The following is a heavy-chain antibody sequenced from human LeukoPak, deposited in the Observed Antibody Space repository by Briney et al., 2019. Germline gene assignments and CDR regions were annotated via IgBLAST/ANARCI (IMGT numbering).Heavy chain of an antibody. CDR2: IYYSGNT. J-gene: IGHJ4*02. CDR3: ARHKVYGSGSFYFDY. V-gene: IGHV4-39*01. D-gene: IGHD3-10*01. Sequence: SETLSLTCSVSGGSISSSSYSWGWIRQPPGKGLEWIGSIYYSGNTQYNPSLKSRDTISVDTSKNQFSLKLSSVTAADTALYYCARHKVYGSGSFYFDYWGQGTLVTVSS. CDR1: GGSISSSSYS.